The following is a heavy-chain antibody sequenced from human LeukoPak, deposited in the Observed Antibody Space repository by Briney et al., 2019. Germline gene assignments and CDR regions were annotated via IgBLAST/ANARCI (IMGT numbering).Heavy chain of an antibody. Sequence: GGCVSLSCTSCGFIFRHYWMTGVRQAPGRGLEGVANIKQDGSAKYYVDSVKGRFTISRDNAKNSLYLQMDSLRVEDTATYYCARWRGSTSERSDYWGQGTLVTVSS. CDR1: GFIFRHYW. D-gene: IGHD2-2*01. CDR3: ARWRGSTSERSDY. CDR2: IKQDGSAK. V-gene: IGHV3-7*01. J-gene: IGHJ4*02.